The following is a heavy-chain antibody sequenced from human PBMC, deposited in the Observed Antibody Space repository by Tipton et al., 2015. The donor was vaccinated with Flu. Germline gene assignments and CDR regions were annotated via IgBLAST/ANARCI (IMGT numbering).Heavy chain of an antibody. CDR1: GITFRDYY. Sequence: SLRLSCAASGITFRDYYMSWIRQAPGKGLEWISYISSSGITQTYADSVKGRLTISRDNARDSLYLQMDSLRADDTALYFCVGVLTVIVPFDLWGQGTLVTVSS. CDR3: VGVLTVIVPFDL. V-gene: IGHV3-11*01. CDR2: ISSSGITQ. J-gene: IGHJ4*02. D-gene: IGHD3-16*02.